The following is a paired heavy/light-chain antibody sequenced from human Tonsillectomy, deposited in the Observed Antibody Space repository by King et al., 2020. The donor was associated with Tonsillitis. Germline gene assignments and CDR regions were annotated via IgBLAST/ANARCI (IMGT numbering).Light chain of an antibody. Sequence: QAVVTQEPSLTVSPGGTVSLTCDSSPGPVTSGHYAYWLQQKPGQTPKTLIYDTNKKHSWTPARFSGSLLGGKAALTLSSAQSEDEAEYYCLLSYSGGRVFGGGTKLTV. CDR2: DTN. CDR1: PGPVTSGHY. V-gene: IGLV7-46*01. CDR3: LLSYSGGRV. J-gene: IGLJ3*02.
Heavy chain of an antibody. D-gene: IGHD2-15*01. J-gene: IGHJ4*01. CDR2: VSVGVST. V-gene: IGHV4-4*07. Sequence: QVQLQQSGPGLVKPSETLFLNCSVSGGSINNYHWSWIRQSAGKGLEWIGRVSVGVSTTYSPSLKSRVTMSVDTSKNQFSLKLRSVTAADTAIFYCVKEEVQCSGGRCYILDHWGQGTLVTVSS. CDR1: GGSINNYH. CDR3: VKEEVQCSGGRCYILDH.